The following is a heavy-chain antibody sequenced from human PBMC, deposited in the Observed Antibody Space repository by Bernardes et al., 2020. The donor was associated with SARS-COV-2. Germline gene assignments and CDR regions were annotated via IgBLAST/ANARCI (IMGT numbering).Heavy chain of an antibody. CDR1: DYSISSVHY. D-gene: IGHD3-22*01. Sequence: SESLSLTCAVSDYSISSVHYWGCILQSPGKGLEWIGSIDHSGNTYYNPSLKSRVTISVDTSKNQFSLRLSSVTAADTAVFYCARWPSDSSGYYAYYFAYWGQGTLVTVSS. CDR3: ARWPSDSSGYYAYYFAY. CDR2: IDHSGNT. J-gene: IGHJ4*02. V-gene: IGHV4-38-2*01.